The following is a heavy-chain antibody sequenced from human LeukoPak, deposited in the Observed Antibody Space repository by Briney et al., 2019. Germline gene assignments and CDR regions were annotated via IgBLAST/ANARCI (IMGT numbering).Heavy chain of an antibody. V-gene: IGHV3-53*01. J-gene: IGHJ6*04. CDR2: IYSGGST. CDR1: GFTVSSNY. D-gene: IGHD2-21*02. Sequence: GGSLRLSCAASGFTVSSNYMSWVRQAPGKGLEWVSVIYSGGSTYYADSVKGRFTIPRDNSKNTLYLQMNSLRAEDTAVYYCARDLREAYCGGDCYWTGSYGMDVWGKGTTVTVSS. CDR3: ARDLREAYCGGDCYWTGSYGMDV.